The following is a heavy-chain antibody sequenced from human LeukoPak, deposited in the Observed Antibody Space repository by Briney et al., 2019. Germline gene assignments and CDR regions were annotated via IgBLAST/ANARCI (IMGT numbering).Heavy chain of an antibody. D-gene: IGHD2-2*02. V-gene: IGHV1-2*02. CDR1: GYTFTSYG. Sequence: ASVKVSCKASGYTFTSYGISWVRQAPGQGLEWMGWINPNSGGTNYAQKFQGRDTMTRDTSISTAYMELSRLRSDDTAVYYCARGIGCTSCYTRIPYYMDVWGKGTTVTVSS. J-gene: IGHJ6*03. CDR3: ARGIGCTSCYTRIPYYMDV. CDR2: INPNSGGT.